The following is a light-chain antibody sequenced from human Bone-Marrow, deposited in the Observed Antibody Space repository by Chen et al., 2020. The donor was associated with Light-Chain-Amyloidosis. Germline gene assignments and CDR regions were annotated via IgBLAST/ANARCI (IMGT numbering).Light chain of an antibody. CDR3: QQASRFPAT. V-gene: IGKV1-12*01. J-gene: IGKJ5*01. CDR2: GAS. CDR1: QGVGAW. Sequence: DIQVTQSPTSVFASVGDRVTITWRASQGVGAWVAWYQQKPGKAPKLLIYGASSLQSGVPSRFSGSGSGTDFTLTISSLQPEDFATYYCQQASRFPATFGQGTRLE.